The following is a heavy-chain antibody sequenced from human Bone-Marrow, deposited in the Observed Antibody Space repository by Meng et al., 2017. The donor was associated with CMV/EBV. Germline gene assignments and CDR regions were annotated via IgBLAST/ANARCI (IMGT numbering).Heavy chain of an antibody. CDR1: GRSISSYY. CDR3: ARLGPWQWLVSPHWYFDL. J-gene: IGHJ2*01. D-gene: IGHD6-19*01. CDR2: IYYSGIT. Sequence: SDPPSSTCTVPGRSISSYYWSWIRQPPGKGLEGIGYIYYSGITNYNPSLKSRVTISVDTSKNQFSLKLSSVTAADTAVYYCARLGPWQWLVSPHWYFDLWGRGTLVTVSS. V-gene: IGHV4-59*01.